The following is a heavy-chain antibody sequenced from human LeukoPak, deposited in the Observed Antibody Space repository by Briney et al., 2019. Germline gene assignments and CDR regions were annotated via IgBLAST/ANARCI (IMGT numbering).Heavy chain of an antibody. Sequence: PGASLRLSCAASGFTFSSYAMGWVRQAPGKGLEWVSAISGSGGSTYYADSVKGRFTISRDNSKNTLYLQMNSLRAEDTAVYYCAKDLTVVVVAAISLPNYYGMDVWGQGTTVIVSS. CDR2: ISGSGGST. CDR3: AKDLTVVVVAAISLPNYYGMDV. V-gene: IGHV3-23*01. J-gene: IGHJ6*02. CDR1: GFTFSSYA. D-gene: IGHD2-15*01.